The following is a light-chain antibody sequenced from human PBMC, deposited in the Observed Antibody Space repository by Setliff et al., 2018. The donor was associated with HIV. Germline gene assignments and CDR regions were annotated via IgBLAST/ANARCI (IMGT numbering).Light chain of an antibody. J-gene: IGLJ1*01. CDR2: SVT. CDR1: NSDIGSHDY. CDR3: APHRDTNTLEV. Sequence: QSVLAQPASVSGSPGQSITISCSGTNSDIGSHDYVSWYQQHPGKAPKLIIFSVTYRPSGVSDRFSGSKSGNTASLTISGLQPEDEADYYCAPHRDTNTLEVFGTGTKVTVL. V-gene: IGLV2-14*03.